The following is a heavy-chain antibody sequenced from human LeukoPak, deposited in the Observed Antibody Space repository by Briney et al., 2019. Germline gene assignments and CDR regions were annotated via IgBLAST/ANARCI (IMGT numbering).Heavy chain of an antibody. D-gene: IGHD6-13*01. V-gene: IGHV4-4*02. Sequence: SGTLSLTCAVSGGSISSSNWWSWVRQPPGKGLEWIGEIYHSGSTNYNPPLKSRVTISVDKSKNQFSLKLSSVTAADTAVYYCARRPISSRLTIFDYWGQGTLVTVSS. CDR3: ARRPISSRLTIFDY. CDR1: GGSISSSNW. CDR2: IYHSGST. J-gene: IGHJ4*02.